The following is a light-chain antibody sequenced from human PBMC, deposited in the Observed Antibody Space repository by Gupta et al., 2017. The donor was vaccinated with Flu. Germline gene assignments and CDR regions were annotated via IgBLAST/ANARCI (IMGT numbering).Light chain of an antibody. CDR1: QSVSNY. J-gene: IGKJ4*01. CDR3: HQRSNWPPLT. V-gene: IGKV3-11*01. CDR2: DAS. Sequence: ERATLSCRASQSVSNYLVWYQQKPGQAPRLLISDASNRTTGIPARFSGSGSGTDFTLTISSLEPEDFAVYYCHQRSNWPPLTFGGGTKVEIK.